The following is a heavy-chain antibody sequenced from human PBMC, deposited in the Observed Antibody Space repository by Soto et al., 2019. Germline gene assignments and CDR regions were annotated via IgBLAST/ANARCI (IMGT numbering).Heavy chain of an antibody. J-gene: IGHJ5*02. V-gene: IGHV1-69*06. D-gene: IGHD4-17*01. CDR3: ARGAYYGDYVLFWFDP. CDR1: GGTFSGYA. Sequence: QAQLVQSGAEVKKPGSSVKVSCKASGGTFSGYAISWVRQAPGQGLEWMGGIIPLFGTVNYTQKFQGRVTFTADKSTNAAYMELNSLRSEATAVYYCARGAYYGDYVLFWFDPWGQGTLVTVSS. CDR2: IIPLFGTV.